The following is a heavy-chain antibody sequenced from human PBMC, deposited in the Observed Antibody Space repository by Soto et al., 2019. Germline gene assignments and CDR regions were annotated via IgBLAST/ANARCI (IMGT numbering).Heavy chain of an antibody. Sequence: SETLSLTCAVYGGSFSGYYWSWIRQPPGKGLEWIGEINHSGSTNYNPSLKSRVTISVDTSKNQFSLKLSSVTAADTAVYYCALMVRAYGMDVWGQGTTVTVSS. J-gene: IGHJ6*02. CDR1: GGSFSGYY. CDR2: INHSGST. V-gene: IGHV4-34*01. D-gene: IGHD3-10*01. CDR3: ALMVRAYGMDV.